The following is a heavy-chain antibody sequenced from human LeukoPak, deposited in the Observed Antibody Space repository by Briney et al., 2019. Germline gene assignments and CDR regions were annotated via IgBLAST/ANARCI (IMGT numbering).Heavy chain of an antibody. J-gene: IGHJ4*02. CDR2: MYYSGST. Sequence: SETLSLTCTVSGGSITTSSYDWGWIRQPPGKGLEWIGSMYYSGSTNYNPSLKSRVTISVDTSENQFSLKLTSVTAADTAVYYCARRRRYSSTWYPFDYWGQGTLVTVSS. CDR3: ARRRRYSSTWYPFDY. V-gene: IGHV4-39*01. D-gene: IGHD6-13*01. CDR1: GGSITTSSYD.